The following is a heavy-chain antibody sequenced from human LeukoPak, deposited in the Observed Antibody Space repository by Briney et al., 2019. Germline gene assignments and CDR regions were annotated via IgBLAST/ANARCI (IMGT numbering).Heavy chain of an antibody. D-gene: IGHD3-22*01. V-gene: IGHV3-23*01. Sequence: PGGSLILSCAASGFTFSSYAMSWVRQAPGKGLEGVSAISGSCGSTYYADSLKCRFTISRDNSKDTLYLQMNSLRAEDTAVYYCARRDSSGYYSADDYWGQGPLVTVSS. CDR1: GFTFSSYA. J-gene: IGHJ4*02. CDR3: ARRDSSGYYSADDY. CDR2: ISGSCGST.